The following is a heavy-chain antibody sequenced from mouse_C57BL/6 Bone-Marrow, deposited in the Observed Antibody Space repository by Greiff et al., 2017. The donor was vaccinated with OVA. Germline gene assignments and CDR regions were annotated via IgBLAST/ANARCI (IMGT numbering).Heavy chain of an antibody. Sequence: EVQLQQSGPVLVKPGASVKMSCKASGYTFPDYYMNWVKQSHGKSLEWIGVINPYNGGTSYNQKFKGQATLTVDKSSSTAYMELNSLTSENSAVYYCASLYGSSFYYAMDYWGQGTSVTVSS. J-gene: IGHJ4*01. V-gene: IGHV1-19*01. CDR3: ASLYGSSFYYAMDY. CDR1: GYTFPDYY. CDR2: INPYNGGT. D-gene: IGHD1-1*01.